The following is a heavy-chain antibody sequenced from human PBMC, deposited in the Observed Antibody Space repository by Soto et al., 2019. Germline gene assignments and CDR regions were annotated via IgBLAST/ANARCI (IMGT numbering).Heavy chain of an antibody. V-gene: IGHV3-21*01. CDR2: ISSSSSYI. J-gene: IGHJ6*02. D-gene: IGHD6-6*01. Sequence: GGSLRLSCAASGFTFSSYSMNWVRQAPGKGLEWVSSISSSSSYIYYADSVKGRFTISRDNARNSLYLQMNSRRAEDTAVYYCARDKMASHIAARDYYYYGMDVWGQGATVTVSS. CDR3: ARDKMASHIAARDYYYYGMDV. CDR1: GFTFSSYS.